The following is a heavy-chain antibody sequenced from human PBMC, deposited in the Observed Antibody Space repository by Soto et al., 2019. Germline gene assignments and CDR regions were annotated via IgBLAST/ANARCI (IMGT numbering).Heavy chain of an antibody. CDR3: ARDKAPKYYDILTGHNWFDP. D-gene: IGHD3-9*01. CDR2: ISSNGGST. V-gene: IGHV3-64*01. CDR1: GFTFSSYG. J-gene: IGHJ5*02. Sequence: LRLSCAASGFTFSSYGMHWVRQAPGKGLEYVSGISSNGGSTYYANSVKARFTISRDNSKNTLYLQMGSLRPEDMAVYYCARDKAPKYYDILTGHNWFDPWGQGTLVTVSS.